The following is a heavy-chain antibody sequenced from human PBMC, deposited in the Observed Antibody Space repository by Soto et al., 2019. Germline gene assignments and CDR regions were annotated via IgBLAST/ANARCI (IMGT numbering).Heavy chain of an antibody. CDR1: GFTFSSYR. CDR2: INSDGSST. CDR3: ARDRDSSGWYEATPDGMDV. V-gene: IGHV3-74*01. J-gene: IGHJ6*02. D-gene: IGHD6-19*01. Sequence: PGGSLRLSCAASGFTFSSYRMHWVRQAPGKGLVWVSRINSDGSSTSYADSVKGRFTISRDNAKNTLYLQMNSLRAEDTAVYYCARDRDSSGWYEATPDGMDVWGQGTTVTVS.